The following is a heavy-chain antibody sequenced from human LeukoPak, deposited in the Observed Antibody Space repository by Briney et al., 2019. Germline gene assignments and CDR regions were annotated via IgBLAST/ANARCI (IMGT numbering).Heavy chain of an antibody. D-gene: IGHD1-26*01. CDR2: IIPIFGTA. CDR3: ARDHTSPHYYEYYYYYYGMDV. J-gene: IGHJ6*02. V-gene: IGHV1-69*13. Sequence: SVKVSCKASGGTFSSYAIRWVRQAPGQGLEWMGGIIPIFGTANYSQKFQGRVTITADESTSTAYMELSSLRSEDTAVYYCARDHTSPHYYEYYYYYYGMDVWGQGTTVTVSS. CDR1: GGTFSSYA.